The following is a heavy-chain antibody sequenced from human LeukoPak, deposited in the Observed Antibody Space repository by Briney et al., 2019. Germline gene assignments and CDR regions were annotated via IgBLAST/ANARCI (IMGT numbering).Heavy chain of an antibody. CDR3: ARSENYYYYMDV. Sequence: ASVKVSCKASGYTFTSYAMNWVRQAPGQGLEWMGGIIPIFGTANYAQKFQGRVTITADESTSTAYMELSSLRSEDTAVYYCARSENYYYYMDVWGKGTTVTISS. V-gene: IGHV1-69*13. CDR1: GYTFTSYA. J-gene: IGHJ6*03. CDR2: IIPIFGTA. D-gene: IGHD1-14*01.